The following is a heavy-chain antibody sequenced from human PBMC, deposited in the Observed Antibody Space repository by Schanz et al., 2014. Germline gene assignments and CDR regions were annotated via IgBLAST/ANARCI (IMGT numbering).Heavy chain of an antibody. CDR3: ARGGPAYYFDD. CDR2: ISYDGSKK. CDR1: GITFSSHS. J-gene: IGHJ4*02. V-gene: IGHV3-33*08. Sequence: VHLVESGGGLVQPGGSLRLSCAASGITFSSHSFNWVRQAPGKGLEWVGVISYDGSKKSYADSVKGRFTISRDNSKNTVYIQMNSLRAEDTAVYYCARGGPAYYFDDWGQGTLVTVSS.